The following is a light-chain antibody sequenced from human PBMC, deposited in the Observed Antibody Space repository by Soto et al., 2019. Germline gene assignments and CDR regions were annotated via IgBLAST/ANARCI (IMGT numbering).Light chain of an antibody. Sequence: EIVLTQSPGTLSLSPGERATLSCRASQSVSSNLAWYQQKPGQAPRLLIYGASTRVTGIPVRFSGRGSGTEFTLTISSLQSEDFAVYFCQQYNNWPPLTFGGGTKVDIK. CDR2: GAS. V-gene: IGKV3-15*01. J-gene: IGKJ4*01. CDR3: QQYNNWPPLT. CDR1: QSVSSN.